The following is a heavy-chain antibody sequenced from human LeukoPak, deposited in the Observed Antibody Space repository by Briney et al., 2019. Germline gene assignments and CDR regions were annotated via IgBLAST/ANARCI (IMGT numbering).Heavy chain of an antibody. J-gene: IGHJ5*02. V-gene: IGHV3-48*03. CDR1: GFTFNNYA. D-gene: IGHD4-17*01. Sequence: GGTLRPSCSASGFTFNNYAMSWVRQAPGKGLEWVSYISSSGSTIYYADSVKGRFTISRDNAKNSLYLQMNSLRAEDTAVYYCAGSDYGNNWFDPWGQGTLVTVSS. CDR3: AGSDYGNNWFDP. CDR2: ISSSGSTI.